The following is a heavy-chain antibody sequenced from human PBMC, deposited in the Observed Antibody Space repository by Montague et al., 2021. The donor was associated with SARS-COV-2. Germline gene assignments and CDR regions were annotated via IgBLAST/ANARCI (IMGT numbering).Heavy chain of an antibody. D-gene: IGHD3-10*01. V-gene: IGHV4-59*13. CDR3: ARSGAVPMD. Sequence: SETLSLTCTVSGGSISSYLWSWTRQSPGKGLDWIGYFYHSGGTKYNPSLKSRVTMSGDTSKNQFSLKLSSVTTADTAVYYCARSGAVPMDWGQGTLVTVSS. CDR2: FYHSGGT. CDR1: GGSISSYL. J-gene: IGHJ4*02.